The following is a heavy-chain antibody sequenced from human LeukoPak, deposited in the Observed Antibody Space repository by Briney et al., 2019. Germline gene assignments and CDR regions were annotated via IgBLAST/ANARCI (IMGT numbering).Heavy chain of an antibody. Sequence: ASVKVSCKASGGTFSSYAISWVRQAPGQGLEWMGGIIPVCGTANYAQKFQGRVTITADESTSTAYMELSSLRSEDTAVYYCARDATISAGPEAWGQGTLVTVSS. CDR1: GGTFSSYA. J-gene: IGHJ5*02. CDR3: ARDATISAGPEA. V-gene: IGHV1-69*13. CDR2: IIPVCGTA. D-gene: IGHD5-12*01.